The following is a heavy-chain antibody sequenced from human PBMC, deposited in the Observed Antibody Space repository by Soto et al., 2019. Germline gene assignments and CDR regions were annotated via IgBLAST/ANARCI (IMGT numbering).Heavy chain of an antibody. V-gene: IGHV1-46*01. CDR1: GYTFSYYY. J-gene: IGHJ4*02. D-gene: IGHD3-22*01. Sequence: ASVKVSCKASGYTFSYYYMHWVRQAPGQGLQCMGIINPSGGATSYAQKFQGRATMTRDTSTSTVYMELSSLRSEDTAVYYCARDVATITYYYDTSGDYCFDYWGQGTLVTVSS. CDR3: ARDVATITYYYDTSGDYCFDY. CDR2: INPSGGAT.